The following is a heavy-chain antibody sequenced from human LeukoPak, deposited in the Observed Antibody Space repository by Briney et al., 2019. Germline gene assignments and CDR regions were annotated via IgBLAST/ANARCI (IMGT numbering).Heavy chain of an antibody. D-gene: IGHD2-8*02. CDR3: ARDLAWYNWFDP. CDR1: GFTFSSYA. Sequence: GGSLRLSCAASGFTFSSYAMHWVRQAPGKGLEWVAVISYDGSNKYYADSVKGRFTISRDNSKNTLYLQMNSLRAEDTAVYYCARDLAWYNWFDPWGQGTLVTVSS. J-gene: IGHJ5*02. V-gene: IGHV3-30-3*01. CDR2: ISYDGSNK.